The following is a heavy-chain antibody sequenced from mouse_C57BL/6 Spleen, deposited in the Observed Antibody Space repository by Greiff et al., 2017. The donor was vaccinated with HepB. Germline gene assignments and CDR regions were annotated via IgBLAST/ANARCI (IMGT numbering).Heavy chain of an antibody. CDR3: AHYYGSSYPFAY. D-gene: IGHD1-1*01. Sequence: EVKVVESGGGLVKPGGSLKLSCAASGFTFSDYGMHWVRQAPEKGLEWVAYISSGSSTIYYADTVKGRFTISRDNAKNTLFLQMTSLRSEDTAMYYCAHYYGSSYPFAYWGQGTLVTVSA. V-gene: IGHV5-17*01. J-gene: IGHJ3*01. CDR2: ISSGSSTI. CDR1: GFTFSDYG.